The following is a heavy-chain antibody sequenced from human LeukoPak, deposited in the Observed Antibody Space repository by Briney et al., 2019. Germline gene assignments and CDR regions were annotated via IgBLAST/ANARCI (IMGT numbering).Heavy chain of an antibody. J-gene: IGHJ4*02. CDR2: INHSGST. CDR3: ARAHAPDTALDYSILFDY. V-gene: IGHV4-34*01. Sequence: SETLSLTCAVYGGSFSGYYWSWIRQPPGKGLEWIGEINHSGSTNYNPSLKSRVTISVDTSKNQFSLKLSSVTAADTAVYYCARAHAPDTALDYSILFDYWGQGTLVTVSS. D-gene: IGHD2-15*01. CDR1: GGSFSGYY.